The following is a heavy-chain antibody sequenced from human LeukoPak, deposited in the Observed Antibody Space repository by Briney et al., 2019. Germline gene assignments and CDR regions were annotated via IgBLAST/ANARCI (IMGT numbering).Heavy chain of an antibody. CDR3: ARDTRPTDRSGYYHPDCFDY. J-gene: IGHJ4*02. CDR1: GFIFSNYE. V-gene: IGHV3-48*03. Sequence: GGSLRLSCAASGFIFSNYEMNWVRQAPGKGLEWVSYISSSGSTIYYADSVKGRCTISRDNAKNSLYLQMNSLRAEETAVYYCARDTRPTDRSGYYHPDCFDYWGQGTLVTVSS. CDR2: ISSSGSTI. D-gene: IGHD3-22*01.